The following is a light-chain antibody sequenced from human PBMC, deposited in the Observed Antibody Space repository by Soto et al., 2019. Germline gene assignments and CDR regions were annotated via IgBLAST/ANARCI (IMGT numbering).Light chain of an antibody. CDR1: SSDFGTYDL. V-gene: IGLV2-23*01. J-gene: IGLJ2*01. CDR3: CSHAGSVL. CDR2: EDT. Sequence: QSALTQPASVSGSPGQSITISCTGTSSDFGTYDLVSWYQLHPGKAPKLIIYEDTKRPSGISNRFSGSRSGNAASLTISGLQAEDEADYYCCSHAGSVLFGGGTKLTVL.